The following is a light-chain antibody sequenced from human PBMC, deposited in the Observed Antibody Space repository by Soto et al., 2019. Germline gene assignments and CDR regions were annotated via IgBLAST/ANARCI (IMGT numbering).Light chain of an antibody. CDR2: GAS. V-gene: IGKV3-20*01. CDR1: QSVSSSY. Sequence: EIVLTQSPGTLSLSPGERATLSCRASQSVSSSYLAWYQQKPGQAPRLLIYGASSRATGIPDRFSGSGSGTDFTLTISRMEPEDFAVYYCQQYGRGVTLGRGTKVEIK. J-gene: IGKJ4*01. CDR3: QQYGRGVT.